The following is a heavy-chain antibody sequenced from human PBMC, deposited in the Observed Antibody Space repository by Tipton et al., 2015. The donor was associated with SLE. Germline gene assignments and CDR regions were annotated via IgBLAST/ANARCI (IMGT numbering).Heavy chain of an antibody. D-gene: IGHD3-10*01. CDR1: GGSISSYY. CDR2: IYTSGST. J-gene: IGHJ4*02. V-gene: IGHV4-4*09. CDR3: ARMMSGSYFDY. Sequence: TLSLTCTVSGGSISSYYWSWIRQPPGKGLEWIGYIYTSGSTNYNPSLKSRVTISVDTSKNQISLKLSSVTAADTAVYYCARMMSGSYFDYWGQGTLVTVSS.